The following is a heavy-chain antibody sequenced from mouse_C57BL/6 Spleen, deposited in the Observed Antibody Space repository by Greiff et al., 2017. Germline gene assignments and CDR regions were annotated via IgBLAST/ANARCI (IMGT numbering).Heavy chain of an antibody. J-gene: IGHJ2*02. CDR1: GYTFTGYW. D-gene: IGHD1-2*01. Sequence: QVQLQQSGAELMKPGASVKLSCKATGYTFTGYWIEWVQQRPGHGLEWIGEILPGSGSTNYNEKFTGKATFTADTSSNTAYMQLSSLTTDDSAIYYCARRDHIATGEDRRAFDYWGQGTSLTVSS. V-gene: IGHV1-9*01. CDR3: ARRDHIATGEDRRAFDY. CDR2: ILPGSGST.